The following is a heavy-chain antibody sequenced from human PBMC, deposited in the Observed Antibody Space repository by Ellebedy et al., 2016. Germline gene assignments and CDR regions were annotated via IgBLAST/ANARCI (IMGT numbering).Heavy chain of an antibody. CDR2: IYHSGST. J-gene: IGHJ4*02. V-gene: IGHV4-4*02. CDR1: GGSISSSNW. Sequence: SETLSLXXAVSGGSISSSNWWSWVRQPPGKGLEWIGEIYHSGSTNYNPSLKSRVTISVDKSKNQFSLKLSSVTAADTAVYYCARGPYSSSWVWDYWGQGTLVTVSS. D-gene: IGHD6-13*01. CDR3: ARGPYSSSWVWDY.